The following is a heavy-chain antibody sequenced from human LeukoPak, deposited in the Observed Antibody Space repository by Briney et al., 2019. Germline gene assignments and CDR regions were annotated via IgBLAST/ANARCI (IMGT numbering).Heavy chain of an antibody. Sequence: GGSLRRSGAASGFTCSSYEMNWVRQAPGKGREGVSYISSSGSTLYYADSVRGRFTISRDNAKNSLYLQMNSLRAEDSAVYYCARLLWFGESENWFDPWGQGTLVTVSS. CDR3: ARLLWFGESENWFDP. V-gene: IGHV3-48*03. CDR1: GFTCSSYE. J-gene: IGHJ5*02. D-gene: IGHD3-10*01. CDR2: ISSSGSTL.